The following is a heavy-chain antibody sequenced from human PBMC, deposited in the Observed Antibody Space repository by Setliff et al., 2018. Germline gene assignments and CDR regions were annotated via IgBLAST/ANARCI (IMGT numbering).Heavy chain of an antibody. Sequence: SVKVSCKASGGTFSSYAISWVRQAPGQGLEWMGRIIPIFGTANYAQKFQGRVTITADKSTSTAYMELSSLRSEDTAVYYCARAQSWSGGPYYFDNWGQGTLVTVSS. CDR3: ARAQSWSGGPYYFDN. CDR1: GGTFSSYA. D-gene: IGHD3-3*01. J-gene: IGHJ4*02. CDR2: IIPIFGTA. V-gene: IGHV1-69*06.